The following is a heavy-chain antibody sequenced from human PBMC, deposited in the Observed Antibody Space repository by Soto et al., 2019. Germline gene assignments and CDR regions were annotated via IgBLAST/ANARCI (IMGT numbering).Heavy chain of an antibody. Sequence: EVQLVESGGGLVKPGGSLRLSCAASGFTFSSYSMNWVRQAPGKGLEWVSSISSSSSYIYYADSVKGRFTISRDNAKNSLYLQMNSLRAEDTAVYYCARKPLGSEGNWFDPWGQGTLVTVSS. CDR3: ARKPLGSEGNWFDP. D-gene: IGHD3-10*01. J-gene: IGHJ5*02. CDR1: GFTFSSYS. V-gene: IGHV3-21*01. CDR2: ISSSSSYI.